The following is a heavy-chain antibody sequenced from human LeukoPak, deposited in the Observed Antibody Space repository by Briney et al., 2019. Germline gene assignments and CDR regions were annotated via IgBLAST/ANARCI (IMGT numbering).Heavy chain of an antibody. J-gene: IGHJ4*02. D-gene: IGHD5-18*01. CDR1: GGSISSYY. Sequence: SETLSLTCTVSGGSISSYYWSGIRQPAGKGLEWSGRIYTSGSTNYNPSLKSRVTMSVDTSKKQFSLKLSSVTAADTAVYYCAREDTAIDYWGQGTLVTVSS. CDR2: IYTSGST. V-gene: IGHV4-4*07. CDR3: AREDTAIDY.